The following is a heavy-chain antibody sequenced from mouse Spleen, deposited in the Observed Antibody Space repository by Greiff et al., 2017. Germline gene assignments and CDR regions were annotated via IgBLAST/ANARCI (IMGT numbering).Heavy chain of an antibody. CDR3: ARAQLTGTVRFAY. CDR2: INPYNGGT. V-gene: IGHV1-19*01. J-gene: IGHJ3*01. Sequence: VQLKESGPVLVKPGASVKMSCKASGYTFTDYYMNWVKQSHGKSLEWIGVINPYNGGTSYNQKFKGKATLTVDKSSSTAYMELNSLTSEDSAVYYCARAQLTGTVRFAYWGQGTLVTVSA. CDR1: GYTFTDYY. D-gene: IGHD4-1*01.